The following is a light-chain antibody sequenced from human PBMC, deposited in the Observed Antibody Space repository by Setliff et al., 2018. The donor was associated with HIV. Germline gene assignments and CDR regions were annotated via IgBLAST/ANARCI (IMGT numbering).Light chain of an antibody. Sequence: QAVVTQESSLTVSPGGTISLTCVSSTGAVTSGHYPHWFQQKPGQVPRPLIYDATKRHSWTPSRFSGSLLRDKAALTLSNAQAEDEADYYCLLSYGGARVFGSGTEVTVL. CDR3: LLSYGGARV. CDR2: DAT. J-gene: IGLJ1*01. CDR1: TGAVTSGHY. V-gene: IGLV7-46*01.